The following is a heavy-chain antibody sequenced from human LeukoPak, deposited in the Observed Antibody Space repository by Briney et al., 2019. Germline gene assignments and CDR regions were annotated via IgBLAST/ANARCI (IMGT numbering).Heavy chain of an antibody. D-gene: IGHD3-10*01. Sequence: SNTLSLTRAVYGGPFSGYYGSWIRQPPRKGREWVGEINHSGSTNYNPSLKSRVTISVDTSKNQFSLKLSSVTAADTAVYYCASWRGPTIVGSGRQTYYYYYGMDVWGQGTTVTVS. CDR1: GGPFSGYY. V-gene: IGHV4-34*01. CDR3: ASWRGPTIVGSGRQTYYYYYGMDV. J-gene: IGHJ6*02. CDR2: INHSGST.